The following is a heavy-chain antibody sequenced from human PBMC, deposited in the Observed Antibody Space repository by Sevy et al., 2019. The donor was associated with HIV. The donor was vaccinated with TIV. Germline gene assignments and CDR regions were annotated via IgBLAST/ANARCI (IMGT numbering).Heavy chain of an antibody. CDR3: ARGVDSCGAYYYYMDV. J-gene: IGHJ6*03. V-gene: IGHV1-18*01. CDR1: GYRFTNFG. Sequence: ASVKVSCKASGYRFTNFGLSWVRQAPGQGLEWMGWISGHDGETNYAQRFQGRVTLTTDTSTRTAYMELRSLRSDDTATYYCARGVDSCGAYYYYMDVWGSGTTVTVSS. CDR2: ISGHDGET. D-gene: IGHD2-15*01.